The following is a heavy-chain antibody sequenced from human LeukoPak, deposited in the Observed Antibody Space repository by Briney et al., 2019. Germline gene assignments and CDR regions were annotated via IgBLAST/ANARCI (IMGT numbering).Heavy chain of an antibody. Sequence: SETLSLTCTVSGGSISSSSYYCGWIRQPPGKGLEWIGSIYYSGSTYYNPSLKSRVTISVDTSKNQFSLKLSAVTAADTAVYYCASAHSRYCSSTSCYRPHAFDIWGQGTMVTVSS. D-gene: IGHD2-2*01. J-gene: IGHJ3*02. CDR3: ASAHSRYCSSTSCYRPHAFDI. V-gene: IGHV4-39*01. CDR1: GGSISSSSYY. CDR2: IYYSGST.